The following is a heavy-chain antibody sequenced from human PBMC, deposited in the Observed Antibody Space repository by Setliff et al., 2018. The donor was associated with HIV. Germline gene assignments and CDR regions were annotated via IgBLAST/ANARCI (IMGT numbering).Heavy chain of an antibody. V-gene: IGHV4-31*03. CDR3: ARYSYGYVRDLRFDP. J-gene: IGHJ5*02. Sequence: PSETLSLTCSVSGGSISSGYYYWSWIRQHPGKGLEWIGYIYYSGSSYYNPSLKSRVTISVDTSKNQFSLKLTSVTAADTAVYYCARYSYGYVRDLRFDPWGQGTLVTVSS. CDR2: IYYSGSS. CDR1: GGSISSGYYY. D-gene: IGHD5-18*01.